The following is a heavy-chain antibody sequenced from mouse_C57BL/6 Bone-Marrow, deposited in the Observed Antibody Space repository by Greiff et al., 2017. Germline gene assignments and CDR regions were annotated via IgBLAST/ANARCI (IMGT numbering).Heavy chain of an antibody. CDR1: GYTFTDYY. V-gene: IGHV1-26*01. J-gene: IGHJ1*03. D-gene: IGHD1-1*01. CDR3: AKSPLDGSSYWYFDV. CDR2: INPNNGGT. Sequence: VQLQQSGPELVKPGASVKISCKASGYTFTDYYMNWVKQSHGKSLEWIGDINPNNGGTSYNQKFKGKATLTVDKSSSTAYMALRSLTSEDSAVYYCAKSPLDGSSYWYFDVWGTGTTVTVSS.